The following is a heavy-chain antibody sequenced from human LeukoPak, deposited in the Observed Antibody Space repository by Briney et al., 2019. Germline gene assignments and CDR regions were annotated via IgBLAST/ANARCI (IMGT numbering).Heavy chain of an antibody. J-gene: IGHJ4*02. CDR2: ISSSGSTI. V-gene: IGHV3-48*03. Sequence: GGSLRLSCAASGFTFSSYEMNWVRQAPGKGLEWVSYISSSGSTIYYADSVKGRFTISRDSAKNSLYLQMNSLRAEDTAVYYCARGGSYYTFDYWGQGTLVTVSS. D-gene: IGHD1-26*01. CDR1: GFTFSSYE. CDR3: ARGGSYYTFDY.